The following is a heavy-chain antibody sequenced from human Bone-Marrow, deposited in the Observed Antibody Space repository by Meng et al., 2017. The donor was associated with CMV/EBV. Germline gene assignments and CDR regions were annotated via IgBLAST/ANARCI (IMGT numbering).Heavy chain of an antibody. Sequence: GESLKISCAASGFTFSNYSMNWVRQGPGKGLEWVSAISGSGGSTYYADSVKGRFTISRDNSKNTLYLQMNSLRAEDTAVYYCAKRHRQGAFGPPDDYWGQGTLVPVSS. D-gene: IGHD3/OR15-3a*01. CDR3: AKRHRQGAFGPPDDY. J-gene: IGHJ4*02. CDR2: ISGSGGST. V-gene: IGHV3-23*01. CDR1: GFTFSNYS.